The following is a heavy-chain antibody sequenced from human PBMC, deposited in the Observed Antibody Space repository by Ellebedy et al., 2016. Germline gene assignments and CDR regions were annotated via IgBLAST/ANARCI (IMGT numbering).Heavy chain of an antibody. Sequence: GGSLRLSXAASGFTVSSNEMSWVRQAPGKGLEWVSSISGGSTYYADSRKGRFTISRDNSKNTLHLQMNSLRAEDTAVYYCARESRPTQDYYYYYYMDVWGKGTTVTVSS. CDR3: ARESRPTQDYYYYYYMDV. CDR2: ISGGST. CDR1: GFTVSSNE. V-gene: IGHV3-38-3*01. J-gene: IGHJ6*03.